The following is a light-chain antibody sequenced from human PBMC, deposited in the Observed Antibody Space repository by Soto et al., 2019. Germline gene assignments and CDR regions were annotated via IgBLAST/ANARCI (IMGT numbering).Light chain of an antibody. CDR2: ASS. V-gene: IGKV1-39*01. CDR3: QQTDSTPFT. Sequence: DIQMTQSPSSLSASVGDRVPITCRASQPISKNLNWYQQRPGKPPRLLIYASSSVQRGVPPRVSGGGSGAELTLTTTSLHPEDFATDYGQQTDSTPFTFGSGTRLAI. J-gene: IGKJ5*01. CDR1: QPISKN.